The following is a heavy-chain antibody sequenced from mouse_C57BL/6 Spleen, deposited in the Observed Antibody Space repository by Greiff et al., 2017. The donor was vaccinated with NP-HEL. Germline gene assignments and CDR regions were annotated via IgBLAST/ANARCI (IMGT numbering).Heavy chain of an antibody. CDR3: ARSPSGSSPDY. CDR2: IYPGDGDT. V-gene: IGHV1-80*01. D-gene: IGHD1-1*01. J-gene: IGHJ2*01. Sequence: QVQLQQSGAELVKPGASVKISCKASGYAFSSYWMNWVKQRPGKGLEWIGQIYPGDGDTNYNGTFKGKATLTADKSSSTAYMQLSSLTSEDSAVYFCARSPSGSSPDYWGQGTTLTVSS. CDR1: GYAFSSYW.